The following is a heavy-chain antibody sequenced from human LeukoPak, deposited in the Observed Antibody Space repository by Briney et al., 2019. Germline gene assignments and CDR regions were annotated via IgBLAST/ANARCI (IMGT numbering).Heavy chain of an antibody. D-gene: IGHD6-19*01. CDR1: GYTLTSYD. Sequence: ASVKVSCKASGYTLTSYDINWVRQATGQGLEWMGWMNPKSGNRGYAQKFQGRVTMTRNTSISTVYMELSSLRSEDTAVYYCVGGYSSGWDAFDIWGRGTMVTVSS. CDR3: VGGYSSGWDAFDI. J-gene: IGHJ3*02. CDR2: MNPKSGNR. V-gene: IGHV1-8*01.